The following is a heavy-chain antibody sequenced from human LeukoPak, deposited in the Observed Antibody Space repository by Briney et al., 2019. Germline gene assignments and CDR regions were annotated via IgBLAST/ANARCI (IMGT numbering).Heavy chain of an antibody. CDR3: ARDEEYCSSTSCYRFFDY. CDR1: GGSISSYY. Sequence: SETLSLTCSVSGGSISSYYWSWIRPPARKGLALIGRIYTSGSTNYNPSLKSRVTMSVDTSKNQFSLKLSSVTAADTAVYYCARDEEYCSSTSCYRFFDYWGQGTLVTVSS. CDR2: IYTSGST. D-gene: IGHD2-2*02. V-gene: IGHV4-4*07. J-gene: IGHJ4*02.